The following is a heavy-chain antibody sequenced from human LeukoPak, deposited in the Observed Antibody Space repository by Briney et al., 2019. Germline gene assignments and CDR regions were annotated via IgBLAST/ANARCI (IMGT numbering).Heavy chain of an antibody. Sequence: GGSLRLSCAASGFTFSSYAMSWVRQAPGKGLEWVSGISGSGGSTFYADSVKGRFTISRDNSKNTLYLQMNSLRAEDTAIYYCAKGSGTIFGVVISYYHYYGLDVWGQGTTVTVS. CDR3: AKGSGTIFGVVISYYHYYGLDV. CDR2: ISGSGGST. D-gene: IGHD3-3*01. CDR1: GFTFSSYA. V-gene: IGHV3-23*01. J-gene: IGHJ6*02.